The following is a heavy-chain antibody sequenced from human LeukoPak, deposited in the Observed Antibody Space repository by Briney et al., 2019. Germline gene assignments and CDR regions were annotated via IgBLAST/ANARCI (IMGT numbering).Heavy chain of an antibody. Sequence: SETLSLTCTVSGGSISSYYWSWIRQPPGKGLEWIGYIYYSGSTNYNPPLKSRVTISLDTSKNQFSLKLNSVTAAGTAVYYCARGSITVAGNFDYWGQGTLVTVSS. CDR3: ARGSITVAGNFDY. J-gene: IGHJ4*02. D-gene: IGHD6-19*01. CDR1: GGSISSYY. V-gene: IGHV4-59*01. CDR2: IYYSGST.